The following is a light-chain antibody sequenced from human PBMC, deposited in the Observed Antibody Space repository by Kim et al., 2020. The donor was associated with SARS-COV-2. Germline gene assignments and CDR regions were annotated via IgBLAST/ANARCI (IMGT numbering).Light chain of an antibody. V-gene: IGKV3-15*01. CDR2: DIT. J-gene: IGKJ2*01. CDR3: EQYNYWYT. Sequence: LSLSPGESATLSCRASQNVSHHLAWYQHKPGQAPRLLIYDITIRAAGVPARFSGSGSETEFTLTISSLQSEDFAIYYCEQYNYWYTFGQGTKLEI. CDR1: QNVSHH.